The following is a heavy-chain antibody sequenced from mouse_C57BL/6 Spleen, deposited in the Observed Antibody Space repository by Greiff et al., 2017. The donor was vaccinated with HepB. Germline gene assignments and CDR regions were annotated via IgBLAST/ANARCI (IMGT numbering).Heavy chain of an antibody. Sequence: EVKLMESGGGLVQPGGSLSLSCAASGFTFTDYYMSWVRQPPGKALEWLGFIRNKANGYTTEYSASVKGRFTISRDNSQSILYLQMNALRAEDSATYYCARYYGSSYVGGYFDVWGTGTTVTVSS. CDR3: ARYYGSSYVGGYFDV. J-gene: IGHJ1*03. CDR2: IRNKANGYTT. D-gene: IGHD1-1*01. CDR1: GFTFTDYY. V-gene: IGHV7-3*01.